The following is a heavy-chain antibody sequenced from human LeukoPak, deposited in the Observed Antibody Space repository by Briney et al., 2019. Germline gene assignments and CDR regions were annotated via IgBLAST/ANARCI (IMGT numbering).Heavy chain of an antibody. V-gene: IGHV3-21*04. D-gene: IGHD7-27*01. CDR3: ALGNFDY. CDR2: ISGSSSYI. J-gene: IGHJ4*02. CDR1: GFTFSNYI. Sequence: GGSLRLSCAASGFTFSNYIMTWVRQAPGKGLEWVSSISGSSSYIYYADSVKGRFTVSRDNAKNSLYLQMNSLRAEDTALYYCALGNFDYWGQGTLVTVSS.